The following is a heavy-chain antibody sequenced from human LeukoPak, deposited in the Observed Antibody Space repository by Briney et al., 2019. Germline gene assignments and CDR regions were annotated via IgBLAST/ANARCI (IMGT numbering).Heavy chain of an antibody. Sequence: ASVKVSCKASGYTFTGYYMHWVRQAPGQGPEWMGWMNPNSGNTGYAQKFQGRVTITRNTSISTAYMELSSLRSEDMALYYCAKGSAIAVAGLFDYWGQGTLVTVSS. CDR1: GYTFTGYY. CDR3: AKGSAIAVAGLFDY. D-gene: IGHD6-19*01. CDR2: MNPNSGNT. V-gene: IGHV1-8*03. J-gene: IGHJ4*02.